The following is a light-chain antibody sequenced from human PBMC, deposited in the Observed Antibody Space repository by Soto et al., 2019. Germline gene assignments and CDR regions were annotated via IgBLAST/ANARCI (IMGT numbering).Light chain of an antibody. J-gene: IGKJ4*01. V-gene: IGKV3-15*01. CDR2: GAS. CDR3: QQYAT. Sequence: IQMTQSLSTLSAYVGDRVTITCRASQSISTFLAWYQQKPGQAPRLLIYGASTRATGIPDRFSGSGSGTDFTLTISRLEPEDFAVYYCQQYATFGGGSKVDIK. CDR1: QSISTF.